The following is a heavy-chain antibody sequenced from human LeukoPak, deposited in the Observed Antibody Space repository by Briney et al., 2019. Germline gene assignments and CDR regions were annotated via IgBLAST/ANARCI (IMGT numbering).Heavy chain of an antibody. CDR1: GVSISAYY. CDR2: IYTSGVT. CDR3: ARKDGDF. Sequence: SETLSLTCTVSGVSISAYYWTWIRQPAGKGLEWIGRIYTSGVTNYNPSLESRLTMSLDTSKNQISLRLSSVTAADTAVYYCARKDGDFWGQGTLVTVSS. V-gene: IGHV4-4*07. J-gene: IGHJ4*02.